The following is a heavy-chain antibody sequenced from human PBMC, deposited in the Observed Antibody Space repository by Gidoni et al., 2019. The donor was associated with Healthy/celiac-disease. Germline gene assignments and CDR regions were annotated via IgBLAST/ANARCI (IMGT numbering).Heavy chain of an antibody. J-gene: IGHJ4*02. Sequence: EVQLVESVGGLVKPGGSLRLSCAAYGFTVSNAWNRWVIQAPGKGRAWVGRIKSKTDGGTTVYAALVKGLFTISRDDSKITLYLQMNSRKTEDKVVYYCTTDGGILVATIVSSQSDQYGDRYYFDYWGQGTLVTVSS. CDR2: IKSKTDGGTT. V-gene: IGHV3-15*01. D-gene: IGHD5-12*01. CDR3: TTDGGILVATIVSSQSDQYGDRYYFDY. CDR1: GFTVSNAW.